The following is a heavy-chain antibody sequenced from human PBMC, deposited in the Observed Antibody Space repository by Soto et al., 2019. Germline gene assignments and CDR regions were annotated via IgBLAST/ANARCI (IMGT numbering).Heavy chain of an antibody. Sequence: VKVSCKASGGTFSRYALSWVRQAPGQGPEWMGGIVPMFGTANYAQRFQGRVTITADESTSTAYMQLSSLRSEDTAVNYCARGVYYDSRGYYFFFWGQGTLVTVSS. D-gene: IGHD3-22*01. J-gene: IGHJ4*02. V-gene: IGHV1-69*13. CDR2: IVPMFGTA. CDR3: ARGVYYDSRGYYFFF. CDR1: GGTFSRYA.